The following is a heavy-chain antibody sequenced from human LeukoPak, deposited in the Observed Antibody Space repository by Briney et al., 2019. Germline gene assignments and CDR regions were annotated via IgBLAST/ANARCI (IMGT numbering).Heavy chain of an antibody. CDR3: AKWAVVPAANDIDY. J-gene: IGHJ4*02. V-gene: IGHV3-74*01. D-gene: IGHD2-2*01. CDR2: INSDGSST. CDR1: GFTFSSYW. Sequence: GGSLRLSCVASGFTFSSYWMHLVRQAPEKGLVWVSRINSDGSSTSYADSVKGRFTISRDNAKNTLYLQMNSLRAEDTAVYYCAKWAVVPAANDIDYWGQGTLVTVSS.